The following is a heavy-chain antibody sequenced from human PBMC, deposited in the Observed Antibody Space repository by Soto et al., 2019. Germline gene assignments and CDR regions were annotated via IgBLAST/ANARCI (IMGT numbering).Heavy chain of an antibody. CDR3: ASFVGWYSGYDSYYYYGMDV. V-gene: IGHV1-8*01. D-gene: IGHD5-12*01. Sequence: GASVKVSCKASGYTFTSYDINWVRQATGQGLEWMGWMNPNSGNTGYAQKFQGRVTMTRNTSISTAYMELSSLRSEDTAVYYCASFVGWYSGYDSYYYYGMDVWGQGTTVTVSS. CDR1: GYTFTSYD. J-gene: IGHJ6*02. CDR2: MNPNSGNT.